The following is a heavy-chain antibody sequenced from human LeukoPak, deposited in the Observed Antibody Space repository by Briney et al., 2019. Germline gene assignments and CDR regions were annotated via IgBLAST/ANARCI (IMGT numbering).Heavy chain of an antibody. CDR2: IWYDGSNK. V-gene: IGHV3-33*01. D-gene: IGHD1-26*01. J-gene: IGHJ6*02. CDR3: ARESYCDTYYYYYGMDV. CDR1: GFTFSSYG. Sequence: GGSLRLSCAASGFTFSSYGMHWVRQAPGKGLEWVAVIWYDGSNKYYADSVKGRLTISRDNSKNTLYLQMNSLRAEDTAVYYCARESYCDTYYYYYGMDVWGQGTTVTVSS.